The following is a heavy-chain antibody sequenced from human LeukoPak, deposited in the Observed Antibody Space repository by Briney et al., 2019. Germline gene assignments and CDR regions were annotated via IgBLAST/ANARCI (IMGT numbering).Heavy chain of an antibody. CDR1: GGSISSYY. V-gene: IGHV4-59*01. CDR3: ARERRLGLPVLGKNWFDP. D-gene: IGHD2-2*01. CDR2: IYYSGST. Sequence: SETLSLTCTVSGGSISSYYWSWIRQPPGKGLEWIGYIYYSGSTNYNPSLKSRVTISVDTSKNQFSLKLSSVTAADTAVYYCARERRLGLPVLGKNWFDPWGQGTPVTVSS. J-gene: IGHJ5*02.